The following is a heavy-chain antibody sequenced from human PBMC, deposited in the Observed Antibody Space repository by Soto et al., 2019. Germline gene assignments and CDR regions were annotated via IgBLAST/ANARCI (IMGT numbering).Heavy chain of an antibody. V-gene: IGHV4-39*01. Sequence: QLQLQESGPGLVKPSETLSLTCTVSGGSIRDDRYYWGWIRQPPGKGLEWIGSIYYSGTSSYNPSLKSRFTMAVATSKQQLSLRLSSVTAADTAVYYCARLHCDSPNCVPLDPWGQGTLVIVSS. J-gene: IGHJ5*02. CDR2: IYYSGTS. D-gene: IGHD2-2*01. CDR3: ARLHCDSPNCVPLDP. CDR1: GGSIRDDRYY.